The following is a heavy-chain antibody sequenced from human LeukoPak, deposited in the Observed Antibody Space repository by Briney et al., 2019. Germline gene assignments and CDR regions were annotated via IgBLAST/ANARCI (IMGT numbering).Heavy chain of an antibody. V-gene: IGHV1-2*06. Sequence: ASVKVSCKASGYTLTDYYIHWVRQAPGQGLEWMGLIFPNSGGTTYQQKFQGRVTMTRDTSISTFYMELSSLRPDDTAVYYCSTEDQYCSSANCAVFWGQGTLVTVSS. J-gene: IGHJ4*02. CDR2: IFPNSGGT. D-gene: IGHD2-2*01. CDR3: STEDQYCSSANCAVF. CDR1: GYTLTDYY.